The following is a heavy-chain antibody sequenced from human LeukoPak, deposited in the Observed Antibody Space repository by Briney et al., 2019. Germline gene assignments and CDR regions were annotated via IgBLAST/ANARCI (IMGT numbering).Heavy chain of an antibody. V-gene: IGHV1-46*01. Sequence: ASVKVSCKASGGTFSSYAISWVRQAPGQGLEWMGIINPSGGSTSYAQKFQGRVTMTRDTSTSTVYMELSSLRSEDTAVYYCARGLRQFRFWGQGTLVTVSS. J-gene: IGHJ4*02. D-gene: IGHD3-10*01. CDR3: ARGLRQFRF. CDR1: GGTFSSYA. CDR2: INPSGGST.